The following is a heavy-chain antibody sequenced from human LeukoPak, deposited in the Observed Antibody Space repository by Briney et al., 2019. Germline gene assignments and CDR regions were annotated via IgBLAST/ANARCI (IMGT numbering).Heavy chain of an antibody. CDR2: ISGSRTYI. CDR1: GFTFRSYS. J-gene: IGHJ4*02. CDR3: ARDLNYDILTGSLRAYFDS. D-gene: IGHD3-9*01. V-gene: IGHV3-21*01. Sequence: AGGSLRRSCVASGFTFRSYSMNWVRQAPGKGLEWVSSISGSRTYIYYADSVKGRFTISRDNANNSLYLQMNSLRADDTAVYYCARDLNYDILTGSLRAYFDSWGQGTRVTVSS.